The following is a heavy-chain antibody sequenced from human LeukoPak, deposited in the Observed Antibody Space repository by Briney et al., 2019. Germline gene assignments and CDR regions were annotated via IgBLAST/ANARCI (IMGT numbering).Heavy chain of an antibody. D-gene: IGHD5-18*01. CDR2: INPSGGST. Sequence: ASVKVSCKASGFTFTDHYMHWVRQAPGQGLEWMGVINPSGGSTTYAQKFQGRVTVTGDTSTSTVYMELSSLRFEDTAVYYCALPFRGYTYGSSGGGADYWGQGTLVTVSS. CDR1: GFTFTDHY. V-gene: IGHV1-46*01. CDR3: ALPFRGYTYGSSGGGADY. J-gene: IGHJ4*02.